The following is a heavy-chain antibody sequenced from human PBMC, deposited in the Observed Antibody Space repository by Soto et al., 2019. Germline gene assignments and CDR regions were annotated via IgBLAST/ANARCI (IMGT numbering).Heavy chain of an antibody. CDR1: GFTFSSYW. CDR2: IKQDGSEK. Sequence: EVQLVESGGGLVQPGGSLRLSCAASGFTFSSYWMSWVRQAPGKGLEWVANIKQDGSEKYYVDSVKGRFTISRDIAKNSLYLQMNSLRAEDTAVYYCARERGRGSYPEDYFDYWGQGTLVTVSS. V-gene: IGHV3-7*01. J-gene: IGHJ4*02. D-gene: IGHD1-26*01. CDR3: ARERGRGSYPEDYFDY.